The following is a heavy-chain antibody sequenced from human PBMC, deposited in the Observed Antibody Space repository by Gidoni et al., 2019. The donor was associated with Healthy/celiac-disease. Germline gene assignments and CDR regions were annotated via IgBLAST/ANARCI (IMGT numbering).Heavy chain of an antibody. CDR3: ARGEGGR. J-gene: IGHJ4*02. CDR1: GGSISSYY. V-gene: IGHV4-59*01. CDR2: IYYSGST. Sequence: QVQLPESGPGLVKPSETLSLTCTVSGGSISSYYWSWIRQPPGKGLEWIGYIYYSGSTNYNPSLKSRVTISVDTSKNQFSLKLSSVTAADTAVYYCARGEGGRWGQGTLVTVSS. D-gene: IGHD3-16*01.